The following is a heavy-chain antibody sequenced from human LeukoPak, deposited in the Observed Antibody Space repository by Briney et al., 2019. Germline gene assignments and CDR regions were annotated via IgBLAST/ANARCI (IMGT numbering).Heavy chain of an antibody. Sequence: ASVTVSCKPSGYTFTGYYIRWVRQAPGQGLEWMGWIYPYSGGTNYAQNFQGRVTMTRDTSISTAYMELSSLKSDDTAVYYCARDRNSGSSLDIWGQGTMLTVSS. D-gene: IGHD6-6*01. J-gene: IGHJ3*02. CDR2: IYPYSGGT. V-gene: IGHV1-2*02. CDR3: ARDRNSGSSLDI. CDR1: GYTFTGYY.